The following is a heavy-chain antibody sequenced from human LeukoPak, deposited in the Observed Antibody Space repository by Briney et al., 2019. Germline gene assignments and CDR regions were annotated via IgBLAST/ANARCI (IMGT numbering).Heavy chain of an antibody. Sequence: CPSSGGAFRGKSLAWVGQTPDKKLEWIGEMNPSGSTNYNPSLKSRVTISVDTSKNQFSLELSSVTAADTAVYYCARGRQDVTMIVVVMTAVSYYLDVWGKGTTVTVS. V-gene: IGHV4-34*01. D-gene: IGHD3-22*01. CDR1: GGAFRGKS. CDR2: MNPSGST. CDR3: ARGRQDVTMIVVVMTAVSYYLDV. J-gene: IGHJ6*03.